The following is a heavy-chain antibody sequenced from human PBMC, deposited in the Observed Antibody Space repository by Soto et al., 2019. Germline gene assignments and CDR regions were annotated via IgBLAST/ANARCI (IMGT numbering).Heavy chain of an antibody. CDR2: ISSYNGNT. D-gene: IGHD3-22*01. CDR1: GYTFTSYG. CDR3: ARDGPRGVYYYDSSGYYPYYFDD. J-gene: IGHJ4*02. Sequence: XSVKVSCRASGYTFTSYGISWVRQAPGQGLECMGWISSYNGNTNYAQKLQGRVTMTTDTSTSTAYMELRSLRSDDTAVYYCARDGPRGVYYYDSSGYYPYYFDDWGQGTLVTVSS. V-gene: IGHV1-18*04.